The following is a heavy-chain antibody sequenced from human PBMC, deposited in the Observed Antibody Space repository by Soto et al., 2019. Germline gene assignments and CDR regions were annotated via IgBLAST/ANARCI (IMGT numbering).Heavy chain of an antibody. J-gene: IGHJ6*02. CDR1: SVSIRSGGYY. Sequence: SDTLSLTCTFFSVSIRSGGYYWSWIRQHPGKGLEWIGYIYYSGSTYYNPSLKSRVTISVDTSKNQFSLKLSSVTAADTAVYYCARDSYYDILTGTYYYGMDVWGQGTTVT. CDR2: IYYSGST. CDR3: ARDSYYDILTGTYYYGMDV. D-gene: IGHD3-9*01. V-gene: IGHV4-31*03.